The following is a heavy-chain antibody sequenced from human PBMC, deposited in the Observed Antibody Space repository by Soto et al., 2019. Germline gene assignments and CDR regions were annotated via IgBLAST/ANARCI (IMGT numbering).Heavy chain of an antibody. CDR1: GYTFTSYY. Sequence: ASVKVSCKASGYTFTSYYMHWVRQAPGQGLERMGIINPSGGSTSYAQKFQGRVTMTRDTSTSTVYMELSSLRSEDTAVYYCTTSSIAARHYNWFDPWGQGTLVTVSS. CDR3: TTSSIAARHYNWFDP. CDR2: INPSGGST. V-gene: IGHV1-46*03. D-gene: IGHD6-6*01. J-gene: IGHJ5*02.